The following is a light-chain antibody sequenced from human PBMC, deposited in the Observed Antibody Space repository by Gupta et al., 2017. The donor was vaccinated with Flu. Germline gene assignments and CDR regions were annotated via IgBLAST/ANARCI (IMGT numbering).Light chain of an antibody. CDR3: QQYNSYPRT. J-gene: IGKJ2*02. CDR2: AAS. Sequence: PTLSFASGGDGVIISSRASHGISSYLAWYQHKPGKAPKLLMYAASTVQSGVPSRFSGGGSGTDFTLTISSLQPEDFATYYCQQYNSYPRTFGQGTKVEIK. V-gene: IGKV1-9*01. CDR1: HGISSY.